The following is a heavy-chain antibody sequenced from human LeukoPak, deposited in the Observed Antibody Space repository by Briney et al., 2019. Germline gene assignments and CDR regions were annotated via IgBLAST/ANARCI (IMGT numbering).Heavy chain of an antibody. CDR1: GFTFSSYS. CDR2: ISSSSSYI. J-gene: IGHJ4*02. CDR3: ARAQGFGELFAY. Sequence: WGAPRISCGASGFTFSSYSMKWVRQAPGKGLEWVSSISSSSSYIYYADSVKGRFTISRDNAKNSLYLQMNSLRAEDTAVHYCARAQGFGELFAYWGQGTLVTVSS. D-gene: IGHD3-10*01. V-gene: IGHV3-21*01.